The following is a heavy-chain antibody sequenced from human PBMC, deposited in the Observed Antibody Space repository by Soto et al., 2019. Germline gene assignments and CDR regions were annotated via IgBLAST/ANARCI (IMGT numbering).Heavy chain of an antibody. D-gene: IGHD4-17*01. CDR2: ISGSGGRT. CDR3: AKVLTDYGDFPDSFDY. V-gene: IGHV3-23*01. Sequence: GGSLRLSCAASGFPFSSYAMSWVRQAPWKGLEWVSAISGSGGRTYYADSVKGRFTISRDNSKNTLYLQMNSLRAEDTAVYYCAKVLTDYGDFPDSFDYWGQGTLVTVSS. CDR1: GFPFSSYA. J-gene: IGHJ4*02.